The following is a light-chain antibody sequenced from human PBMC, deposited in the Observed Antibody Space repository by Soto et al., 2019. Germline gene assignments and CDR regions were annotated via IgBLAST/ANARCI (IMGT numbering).Light chain of an antibody. CDR1: QGIRNG. CDR3: LQYKTYPFT. J-gene: IGKJ3*01. CDR2: EAS. V-gene: IGKV1-17*01. Sequence: DIQMTQSPSSLSASVGDRDTITCRASQGIRNGLGWYQQKPGRAPRRLISEASSLQSGVPSRFSGSGSGTEFTLTINSLQPEDFATYFCLQYKTYPFTFGPGTKVDL.